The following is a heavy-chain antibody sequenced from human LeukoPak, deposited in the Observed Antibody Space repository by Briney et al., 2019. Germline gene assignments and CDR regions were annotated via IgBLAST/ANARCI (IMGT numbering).Heavy chain of an antibody. V-gene: IGHV3-23*01. CDR2: ISGSGART. J-gene: IGHJ3*01. CDR3: AKGTVTLAGDDAFDV. Sequence: GGSLRLSCTASGFTFSNYAMNCVRQAPGKGLEWVSGISGSGARTYFAVSVKGRFTISRDNSRNTQYLQMNILRAEDTAVYYCAKGTVTLAGDDAFDVWGQGTMVTVPS. D-gene: IGHD6-19*01. CDR1: GFTFSNYA.